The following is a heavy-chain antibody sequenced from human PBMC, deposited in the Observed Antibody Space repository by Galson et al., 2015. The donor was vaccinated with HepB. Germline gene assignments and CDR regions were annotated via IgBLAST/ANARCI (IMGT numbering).Heavy chain of an antibody. CDR3: ARGPGSMGGDYFDY. CDR2: VYYGGST. CDR1: GGSISGSSYY. D-gene: IGHD3-10*01. V-gene: IGHV4-39*01. J-gene: IGHJ4*02. Sequence: SETLSLTCTVSGGSISGSSYYWAWIRQPPGKGLEWIGSVYYGGSTYYNPSLKSRVSISVDTSKNQFSLQLNSVTAADTAVYYCARGPGSMGGDYFDYWGQGTLVTVSS.